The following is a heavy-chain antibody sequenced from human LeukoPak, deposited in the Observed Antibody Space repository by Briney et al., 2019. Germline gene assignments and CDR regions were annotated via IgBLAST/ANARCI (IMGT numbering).Heavy chain of an antibody. CDR2: MNPNSGNT. CDR3: ARDPGDYYDSSGYYDY. J-gene: IGHJ4*02. Sequence: ASVKVSCKASGYTFTSYDINWVRQATGQGLEWMGWMNPNSGNTGHAQKFQGRVTMTRNTSISTAYMELSSLRSEDTAVYYCARDPGDYYDSSGYYDYWGQGTLVTVSS. V-gene: IGHV1-8*01. D-gene: IGHD3-22*01. CDR1: GYTFTSYD.